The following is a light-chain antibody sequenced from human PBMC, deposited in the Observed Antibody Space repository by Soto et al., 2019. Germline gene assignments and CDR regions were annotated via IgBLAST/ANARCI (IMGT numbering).Light chain of an antibody. J-gene: IGKJ1*01. CDR3: QQRSNWPLT. CDR2: DAS. V-gene: IGKV3-11*01. CDR1: QSVSSA. Sequence: EIVLTQSPATLSLSPGERATLSCRASQSVSSAFAWYQQKPGQAPRLLIYDASNRATGIPARFSGSGSGTDFTLTISSLEPEDFEVYYCQQRSNWPLTFGQGTKVEIK.